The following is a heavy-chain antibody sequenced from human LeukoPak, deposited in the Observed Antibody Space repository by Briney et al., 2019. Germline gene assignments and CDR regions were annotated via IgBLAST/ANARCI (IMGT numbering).Heavy chain of an antibody. CDR2: SGST. J-gene: IGHJ2*01. CDR3: ARALSLRYFHL. V-gene: IGHV4-59*01. Sequence: SETLSLTCIVAGGSIGTYYWSWIRQPPGRGLEWIGYSGSTNYNPSLKSRVTISVDTSKKQFSLKLSPVTAADTAMYYCARALSLRYFHLWRRGTLATVLS. CDR1: GGSIGTYY.